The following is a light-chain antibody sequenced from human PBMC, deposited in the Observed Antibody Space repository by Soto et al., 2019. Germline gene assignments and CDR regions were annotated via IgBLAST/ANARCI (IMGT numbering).Light chain of an antibody. CDR2: WAS. J-gene: IGKJ5*01. CDR3: QQYYSSPVT. Sequence: IVMTQSPDSLAVSLGERATINCKSILGLLYSFNNKNYLAWYPQRPGQPPKLFISWASTRESGVPDRFSGSGSGTDFTLTISGLQVEDVALYYCQQYYSSPVTFGQGTRLEIK. V-gene: IGKV4-1*01. CDR1: LGLLYSFNNKNY.